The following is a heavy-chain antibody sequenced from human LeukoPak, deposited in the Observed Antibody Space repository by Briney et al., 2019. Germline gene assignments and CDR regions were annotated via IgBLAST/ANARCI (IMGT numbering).Heavy chain of an antibody. D-gene: IGHD5-18*01. CDR1: GYTFTSNG. CDR2: ISAYSGNT. J-gene: IGHJ4*02. CDR3: ARVAGGYSYGCDDY. V-gene: IGHV1-18*01. Sequence: ASVRDSSEASGYTFTSNGISWVRQAPGQGLVWMGWISAYSGNTNYAQNLQGRVTVTTDTAARTAHIELRSLRSDDTAMYYCARVAGGYSYGCDDYGRPGTLVTASS.